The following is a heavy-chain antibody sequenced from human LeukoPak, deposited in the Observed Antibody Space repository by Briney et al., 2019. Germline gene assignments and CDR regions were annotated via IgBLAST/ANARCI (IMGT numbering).Heavy chain of an antibody. J-gene: IGHJ4*02. CDR2: VVGGGGTT. V-gene: IGHV3-23*01. CDR3: AKARLSTGWAYNDY. D-gene: IGHD6-19*01. Sequence: GWSLRPSCAASGITFVNYAMSLVRQAPRRGVGWVSAVVGGGGTTFYADSVKGRFTISRDNSKNTVYLQINRLRAEDTALYYCAKARLSTGWAYNDYWGQGAQVTVSS. CDR1: GITFVNYA.